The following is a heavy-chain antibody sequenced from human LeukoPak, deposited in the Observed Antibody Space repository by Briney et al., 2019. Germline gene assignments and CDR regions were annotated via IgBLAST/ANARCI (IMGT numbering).Heavy chain of an antibody. D-gene: IGHD1-14*01. CDR2: ISVYNGNT. J-gene: IGHJ5*02. CDR1: GYSFTSYG. CDR3: ARDRLSPGPDGNWFDP. Sequence: ASVKVSCKASGYSFTSYGISWVRQAPGQGLEWMGWISVYNGNTNYAQKLQGRVTMTTDTSTSTAYMELRSLRSDDTAVCYCARDRLSPGPDGNWFDPWGQGTLVIVSS. V-gene: IGHV1-18*01.